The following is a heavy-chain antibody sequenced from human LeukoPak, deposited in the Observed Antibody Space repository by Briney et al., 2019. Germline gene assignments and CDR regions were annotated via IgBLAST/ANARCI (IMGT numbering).Heavy chain of an antibody. CDR3: AKGKYSYGSPSDY. V-gene: IGHV3-23*01. CDR1: GFTFSSYA. J-gene: IGHJ4*02. CDR2: ITASGGST. D-gene: IGHD5-18*01. Sequence: PGGSLRLSCAASGFTFSSYAMTWVRQPPGKGLEWVSAITASGGSTYYADSVKGRFTISRDNSKNTLFLQMNSLRAEDTAVYYCAKGKYSYGSPSDYWGQGTLVTVPS.